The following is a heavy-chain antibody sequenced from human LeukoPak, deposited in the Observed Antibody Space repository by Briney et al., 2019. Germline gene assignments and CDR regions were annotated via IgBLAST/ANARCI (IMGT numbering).Heavy chain of an antibody. J-gene: IGHJ3*02. V-gene: IGHV3-21*01. Sequence: GGSLRLSCAASGFTFSSYSMNWVRQAPGKGLEWVSSISSSSSYIYYADSVKGRFTISRDNAKNSLYLQMNSLRAEDTAVYYCARIGGGNDAFDIWGQGTMVTVSS. D-gene: IGHD4-23*01. CDR3: ARIGGGNDAFDI. CDR2: ISSSSSYI. CDR1: GFTFSSYS.